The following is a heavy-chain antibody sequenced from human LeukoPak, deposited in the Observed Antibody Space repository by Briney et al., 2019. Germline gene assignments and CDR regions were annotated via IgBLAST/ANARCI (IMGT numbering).Heavy chain of an antibody. CDR1: GYTFASYG. V-gene: IGHV1-18*01. CDR3: ARDEAVLWFGELLNY. J-gene: IGHJ4*02. CDR2: ISAYNGNT. Sequence: GASVKVSCKAPGYTFASYGISWVRQARGQGLEWMGWISAYNGNTNYEQKLQGRVTMTTDTSTSTAYMELRSLRSDDTAVYYCARDEAVLWFGELLNYWGQGTLVTVSS. D-gene: IGHD3-10*01.